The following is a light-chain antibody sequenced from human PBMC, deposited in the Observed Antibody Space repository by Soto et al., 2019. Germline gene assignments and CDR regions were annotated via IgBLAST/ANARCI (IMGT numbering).Light chain of an antibody. CDR1: QSIANR. CDR3: QQYNNWLALT. J-gene: IGKJ4*01. V-gene: IGKV3-15*01. CDR2: GAS. Sequence: EIVMTQSPATLSVSPGERATLSCRASQSIANRLAWYQQKPGQATRLLIYGASTRATGVPARFSGSGSGTEFTLTISSLQSEDFAVYYCQQYNNWLALTFGGGTKVEIK.